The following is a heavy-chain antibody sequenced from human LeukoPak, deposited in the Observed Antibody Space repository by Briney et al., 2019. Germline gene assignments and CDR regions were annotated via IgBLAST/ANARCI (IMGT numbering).Heavy chain of an antibody. CDR3: AGSDLYEPLDY. Sequence: GGSLRLSCAASGFTFSSYGMHWVRQAPGKGLEWVAVIWYDGSNKYHADSVKGRFTISRDNSKNTLYLQMNSLRAEYTAVYYCAGSDLYEPLDYWGQGTLVTVSS. J-gene: IGHJ4*02. CDR1: GFTFSSYG. V-gene: IGHV3-33*01. CDR2: IWYDGSNK. D-gene: IGHD2-8*01.